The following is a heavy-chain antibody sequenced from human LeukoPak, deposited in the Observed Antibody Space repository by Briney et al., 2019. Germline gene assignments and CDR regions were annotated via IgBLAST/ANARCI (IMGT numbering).Heavy chain of an antibody. V-gene: IGHV1-8*01. CDR1: GYTFTSYD. Sequence: ASVKVSCKAPGYTFTSYDINWVRQATGQGLEWMGWMNPNSGNTGYAQKFQGRVTMTRNTSISTAYMELSSLRSEDTAVYYCARKYDFWSGYYTLQPYYYYYGMDVWGQGTTVTVSS. CDR3: ARKYDFWSGYYTLQPYYYYYGMDV. CDR2: MNPNSGNT. J-gene: IGHJ6*02. D-gene: IGHD3-3*01.